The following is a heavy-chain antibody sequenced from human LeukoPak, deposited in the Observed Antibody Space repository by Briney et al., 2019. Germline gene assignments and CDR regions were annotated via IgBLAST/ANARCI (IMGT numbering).Heavy chain of an antibody. Sequence: SQTLSLTCTVSGGSISSGGYYWSWIRQHPGKGLEWIGYIYYSGSTYYNPSLKSRVTISVDTSKNQFSLKLSSATAADTAVYYCATDSLGSSGYYYWGQGTLVTVSS. D-gene: IGHD3-22*01. CDR3: ATDSLGSSGYYY. CDR2: IYYSGST. J-gene: IGHJ4*02. CDR1: GGSISSGGYY. V-gene: IGHV4-31*03.